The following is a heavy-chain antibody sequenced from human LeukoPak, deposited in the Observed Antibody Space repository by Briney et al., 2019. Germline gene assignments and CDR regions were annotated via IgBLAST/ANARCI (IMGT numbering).Heavy chain of an antibody. Sequence: SVKVSCKASGGTFSSYAINWVRQAPGQGLEWMGRIIPILGIANYAQKFQGRVTITADKSTSTAYMELSSLRSEDTAVYYCARDSGGRLDYWGQGTLVTVSS. CDR2: IIPILGIA. D-gene: IGHD1-26*01. V-gene: IGHV1-69*04. CDR1: GGTFSSYA. J-gene: IGHJ4*02. CDR3: ARDSGGRLDY.